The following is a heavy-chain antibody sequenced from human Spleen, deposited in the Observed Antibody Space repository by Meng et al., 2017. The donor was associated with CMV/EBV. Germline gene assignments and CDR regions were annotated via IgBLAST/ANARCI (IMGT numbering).Heavy chain of an antibody. J-gene: IGHJ5*02. CDR2: ISAYNGNT. D-gene: IGHD3-10*01. CDR3: ARDMVRGVRGWFDP. CDR1: GYSFTSDG. Sequence: KASGYSFTSDGISWVRQAPGQGLEWMGWISAYNGNTNYAQKLQGRVTMTTDTSTSTAYMELRSLRSDDTAVYYCARDMVRGVRGWFDPWGQGTLVPSPQ. V-gene: IGHV1-18*01.